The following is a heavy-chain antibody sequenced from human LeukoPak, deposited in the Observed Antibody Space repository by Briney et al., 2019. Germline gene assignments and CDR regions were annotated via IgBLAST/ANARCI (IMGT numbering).Heavy chain of an antibody. Sequence: GASVKVSCKASGGTFSSYAISWVRQAPGQGLEWMGRIIPILGTANYAQKFQGRVTITADKSTSTAYMELSSLRSEDTAVYYCARGNGSGSYYSLAFDIWGQGTMVTVSS. J-gene: IGHJ3*02. D-gene: IGHD3-10*01. CDR1: GGTFSSYA. CDR3: ARGNGSGSYYSLAFDI. V-gene: IGHV1-69*04. CDR2: IIPILGTA.